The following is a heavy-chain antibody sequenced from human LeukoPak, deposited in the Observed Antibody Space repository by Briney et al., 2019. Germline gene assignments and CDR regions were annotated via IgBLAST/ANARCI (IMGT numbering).Heavy chain of an antibody. V-gene: IGHV4-30-2*01. J-gene: IGHJ6*02. CDR3: ARERNGMDV. CDR1: GGSISSGGYS. CDR2: ICHSGGT. Sequence: PSQTLSLTCVVSGGSISSGGYSWSWIRRPPGKGLEWIGYICHSGGTYYNPSLKSRVTISVDKSKNQFSLKLTSVTAADTAVYYCARERNGMDVWGQGTTVTVSS.